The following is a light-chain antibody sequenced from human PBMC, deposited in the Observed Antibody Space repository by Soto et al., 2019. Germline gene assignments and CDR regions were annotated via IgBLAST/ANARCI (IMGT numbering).Light chain of an antibody. Sequence: QSALTQPASVSGSPGQSITISCTGTSSDIGTYNYVSWYQQHPGKVPKLMIYEVSNRPSGVSIRFSGSKSGNTASLAISGLQAEDEADYYCSSYTTSSTQVFGGGTKLTVL. CDR3: SSYTTSSTQV. CDR1: SSDIGTYNY. CDR2: EVS. J-gene: IGLJ3*02. V-gene: IGLV2-14*01.